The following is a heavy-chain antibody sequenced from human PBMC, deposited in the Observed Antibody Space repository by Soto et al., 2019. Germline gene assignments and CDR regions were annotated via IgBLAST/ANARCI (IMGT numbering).Heavy chain of an antibody. Sequence: SVKVSCKASGGTFSSYAISWVRQAPGQGLEWMGGIIPIFGTANYAQKFRGRVTITADESTSTAYMELSSLRSEDTAVYYCARGGMVNNYYYGMDVWGQGTTVTVSS. CDR2: IIPIFGTA. J-gene: IGHJ6*02. CDR3: ARGGMVNNYYYGMDV. D-gene: IGHD3-16*01. V-gene: IGHV1-69*13. CDR1: GGTFSSYA.